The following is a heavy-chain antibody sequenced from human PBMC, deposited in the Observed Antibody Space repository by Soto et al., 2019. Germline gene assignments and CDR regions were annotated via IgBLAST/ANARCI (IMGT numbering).Heavy chain of an antibody. CDR3: ARDRAYCSGGSCYLGAFDI. CDR2: ISSSSNSI. J-gene: IGHJ3*02. V-gene: IGHV3-48*01. D-gene: IGHD2-15*01. CDR1: GFTFSSYS. Sequence: GGSLRLSCAASGFTFSSYSMNWVRQAPGSGPEWVSYISSSSNSIYYADSVKGRFTISRDNAKNSLHLQMNSLRAEDTAVYYCARDRAYCSGGSCYLGAFDIWGQGTMVTVSS.